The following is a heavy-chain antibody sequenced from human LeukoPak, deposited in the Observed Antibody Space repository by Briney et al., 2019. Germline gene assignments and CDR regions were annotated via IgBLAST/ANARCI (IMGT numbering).Heavy chain of an antibody. CDR3: ARGGTGYGDYVYSYSYMDV. D-gene: IGHD4-17*01. Sequence: SVNVSCKASGGTFSSYAISEVRQAPGQGLEWMGGIIPIFGTANYAQKFQGRVTITTDESTSTAYMELSSLRSEDTAVYCCARGGTGYGDYVYSYSYMDVWGKGTTVTVSS. CDR2: IIPIFGTA. V-gene: IGHV1-69*05. J-gene: IGHJ6*03. CDR1: GGTFSSYA.